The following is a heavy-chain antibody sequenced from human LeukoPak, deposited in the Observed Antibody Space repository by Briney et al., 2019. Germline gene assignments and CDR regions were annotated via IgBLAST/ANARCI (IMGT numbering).Heavy chain of an antibody. Sequence: GGSLRLSCAASGFTSSNSYMSWVRQAPGKGLEWVSLIYPSGNIYYADSVKGRFTISRDNSKNTLFLQMNSLRAEDTAIYYCARTFVSGDGYKVGYFDYWGQGTLVTVSS. CDR2: IYPSGNI. V-gene: IGHV3-53*01. CDR3: ARTFVSGDGYKVGYFDY. CDR1: GFTSSNSY. J-gene: IGHJ4*02. D-gene: IGHD5-24*01.